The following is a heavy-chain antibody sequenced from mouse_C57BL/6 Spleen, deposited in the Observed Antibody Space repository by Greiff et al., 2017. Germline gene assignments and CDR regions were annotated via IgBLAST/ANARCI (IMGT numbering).Heavy chain of an antibody. CDR1: GFNIKDDY. CDR2: IDPENGDT. J-gene: IGHJ2*01. CDR3: TTPARWYFDY. Sequence: VQLQQSGAELVRPGASVKLSCTASGFNIKDDYMHWVKQRPEQGLEWIGWIDPENGDTEYASKFQGKATITADTSSNTAYLQLSSLTSEDTAVYYCTTPARWYFDYWGQGTTLTVAS. V-gene: IGHV14-4*01.